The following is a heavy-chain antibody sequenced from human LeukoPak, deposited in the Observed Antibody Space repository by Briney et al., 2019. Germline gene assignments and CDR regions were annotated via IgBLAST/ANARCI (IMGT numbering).Heavy chain of an antibody. CDR3: AKTYYYDSSSYYSQSTYFDY. J-gene: IGHJ4*02. V-gene: IGHV3-30*02. CDR2: IRYDGSNK. Sequence: GGSLRLSCAASGFTFSSYGMHWVRQAPGKGLEWVAFIRYDGSNKYYADSVKGRFTISRDNSKNTLYLQMNSLRAEDTAVYYCAKTYYYDSSSYYSQSTYFDYWGQGTLATVSS. D-gene: IGHD3-22*01. CDR1: GFTFSSYG.